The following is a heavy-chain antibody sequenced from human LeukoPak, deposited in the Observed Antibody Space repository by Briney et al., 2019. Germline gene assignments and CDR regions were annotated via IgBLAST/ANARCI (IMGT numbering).Heavy chain of an antibody. CDR1: GGTFSSYA. CDR2: IIPIFGTA. CDR3: ARGQYGSGSHDY. D-gene: IGHD3-10*01. V-gene: IGHV1-69*05. Sequence: SVKVSCKASGGTFSSYAISWVRQAPGQGLEWMGGIIPIFGTANYAHKFQGRVTITTDESTSTPYMQMSSLRSEDAAVYYCARGQYGSGSHDYWGQGTLVTVSS. J-gene: IGHJ4*02.